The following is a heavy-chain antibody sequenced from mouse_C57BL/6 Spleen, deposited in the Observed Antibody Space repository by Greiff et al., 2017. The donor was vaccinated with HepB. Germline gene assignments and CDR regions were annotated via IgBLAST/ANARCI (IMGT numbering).Heavy chain of an antibody. CDR2: INPSTGGT. CDR1: GYSFTGYY. J-gene: IGHJ4*01. D-gene: IGHD5-5*01. Sequence: DVKLQESGPELVKPGASVKISCKASGYSFTGYYMNWVKQSPEKSLEWIGEINPSTGGTTYNQKFKAKATLTVDKSSSTAYMQLKSLTSEDSAVYYCASYYLYYYAMDYWGQGTSVTVSS. CDR3: ASYYLYYYAMDY. V-gene: IGHV1-42*01.